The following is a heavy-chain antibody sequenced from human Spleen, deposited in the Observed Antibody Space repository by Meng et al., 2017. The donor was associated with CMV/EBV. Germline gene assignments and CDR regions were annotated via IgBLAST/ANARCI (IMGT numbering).Heavy chain of an antibody. CDR3: AGEDVVVVGGSAFHY. V-gene: IGHV3-7*01. CDR2: IKQDGSEK. Sequence: GESLKISCAASRFTFSNYAMSWVRQAPGKGLEWVANIKQDGSEKYYVDSVKGRFTISRDNSRNTVYLQLNNLRTEDTAVYYCAGEDVVVVGGSAFHYWGQGTLVTVSS. D-gene: IGHD2-15*01. J-gene: IGHJ4*02. CDR1: RFTFSNYA.